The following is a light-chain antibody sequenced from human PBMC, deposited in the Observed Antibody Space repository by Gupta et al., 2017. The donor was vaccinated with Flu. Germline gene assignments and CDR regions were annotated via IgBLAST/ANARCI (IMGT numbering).Light chain of an antibody. V-gene: IGLV1-44*01. CDR1: SAKMGHNS. Sequence: RGTSACCGDSAKMGHNSVNCHQQVPGPAPKLLIYNDNQRRSGAPGRFSGSKSATSAALAISGVRAEDGADYYCAASQAAMIGFVFGTGTRLTVL. CDR3: AASQAAMIGFV. J-gene: IGLJ1*01. CDR2: NDN.